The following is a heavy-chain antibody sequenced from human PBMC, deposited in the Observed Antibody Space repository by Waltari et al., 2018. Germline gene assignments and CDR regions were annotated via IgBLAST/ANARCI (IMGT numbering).Heavy chain of an antibody. CDR3: AREYSSSWYRDAFDI. CDR2: INHSGST. Sequence: QVQLQPWGAGLLKPSETLSLTCAVYRGSFSGSYWSWIRPPPGKGLEWIGEINHSGSTNYNPSLKSRVTISVDTSKNQFSLKLSSVTAADTAVYYCAREYSSSWYRDAFDIWGQGTMVTVSS. CDR1: RGSFSGSY. V-gene: IGHV4-34*01. D-gene: IGHD6-13*01. J-gene: IGHJ3*02.